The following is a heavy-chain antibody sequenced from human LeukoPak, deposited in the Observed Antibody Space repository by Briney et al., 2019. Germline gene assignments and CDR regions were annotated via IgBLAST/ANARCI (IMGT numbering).Heavy chain of an antibody. Sequence: PGGSLRLSCAASGFTFSSYAMSWVRQAPGKGLEWVSAISGSGGSTYYADSVKGRFTISRDNSKNTLYLQMNSLRAEDTAVYYCSREYFDWSRNYYYGMDVWGQGTTVTVSS. CDR1: GFTFSSYA. CDR3: SREYFDWSRNYYYGMDV. J-gene: IGHJ6*02. D-gene: IGHD3-9*01. V-gene: IGHV3-23*01. CDR2: ISGSGGST.